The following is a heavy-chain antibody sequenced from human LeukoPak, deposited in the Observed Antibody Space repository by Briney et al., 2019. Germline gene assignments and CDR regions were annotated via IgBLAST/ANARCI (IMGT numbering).Heavy chain of an antibody. CDR1: GYTLTELS. D-gene: IGHD3-10*01. CDR2: FDPEDGET. CDR3: ATDEWNRGSSDY. J-gene: IGHJ4*02. Sequence: ASVKVSCKVSGYTLTELSMHWVRQAPGKGLEWMGGFDPEDGETIYAQKFQGRVTMTEDTSTDTAYMELSSLRSEDTAVYYCATDEWNRGSSDYWGQGTLVTVSS. V-gene: IGHV1-24*01.